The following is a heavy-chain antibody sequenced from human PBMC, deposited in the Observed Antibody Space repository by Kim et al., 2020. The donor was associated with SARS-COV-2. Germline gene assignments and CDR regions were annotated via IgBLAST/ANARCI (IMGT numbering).Heavy chain of an antibody. CDR2: GRNKANGYSP. Sequence: WGSLRLSCAASGFSFSDQYMDWVRQAPGKGLEWIGRGRNKANGYSPQYAASVKGRFTISRDDSKNSLYLQLNGLKTEDTAVYYCTADLVGPTGMAYWGQGTLVTVSS. D-gene: IGHD1-26*01. J-gene: IGHJ4*02. CDR3: TADLVGPTGMAY. V-gene: IGHV3-72*01. CDR1: GFSFSDQY.